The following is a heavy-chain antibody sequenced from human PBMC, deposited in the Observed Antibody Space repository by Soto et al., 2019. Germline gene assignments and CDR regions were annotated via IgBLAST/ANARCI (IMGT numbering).Heavy chain of an antibody. CDR1: GVSISIGTYY. V-gene: IGHV4-30-4*01. CDR3: ARDLLDTTVDYYFDY. J-gene: IGHJ4*02. CDR2: IYHTGSS. Sequence: SETLSLTCTVSGVSISIGTYYWSWLRQPPGKGLEWIGYIYHTGSSQSNPSLKSRVAISIDTSKNQFTLELRSVTAADTAVYYCARDLLDTTVDYYFDYWGPGRLVTVSS. D-gene: IGHD3-3*01.